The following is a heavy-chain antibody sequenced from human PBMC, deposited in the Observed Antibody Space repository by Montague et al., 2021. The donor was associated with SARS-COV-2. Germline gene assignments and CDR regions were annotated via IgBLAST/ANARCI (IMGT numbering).Heavy chain of an antibody. V-gene: IGHV4-4*07. CDR2: VTTSRTT. J-gene: IGHJ4*02. Sequence: SETLSLTCAVSGDSITGFSWSWVLRPAGKGLQWIVRVTTSRTTKYSPSLRSRVTMSVDTSKNQFSLHLNSVTAADAAIYYCARTPTRPLSLDSWGQGTLVTVSS. CDR3: ARTPTRPLSLDS. CDR1: GDSITGFS. D-gene: IGHD6-6*01.